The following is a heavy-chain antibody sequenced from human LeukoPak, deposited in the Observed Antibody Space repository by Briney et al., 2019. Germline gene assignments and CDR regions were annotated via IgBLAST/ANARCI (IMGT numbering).Heavy chain of an antibody. J-gene: IGHJ4*02. CDR3: ARLDQVTYSSTWGFDC. V-gene: IGHV3-74*01. CDR1: GFTFSNYW. Sequence: GGSLRLSCAASGFTFSNYWMYWVRQAPGKGLVWVSHINSDGSSTIYADSVKGRFTISRDNAKNTLYLQMNSLRAEDTAVYYCARLDQVTYSSTWGFDCWGQGTLATVSS. CDR2: INSDGSST. D-gene: IGHD6-13*01.